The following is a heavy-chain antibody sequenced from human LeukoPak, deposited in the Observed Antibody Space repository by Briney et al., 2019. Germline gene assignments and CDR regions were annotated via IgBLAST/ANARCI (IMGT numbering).Heavy chain of an antibody. D-gene: IGHD1-1*01. CDR2: ISSSSSYI. Sequence: GGSLRLSCAASGFTFSDQSMNWVRQAPGKGLEWVSSISSSSSYIYYADSVKGRFTISRDNAKNSLYLQMNSLRAEDTALYYCARLRTTGTFDYWGQGTLVTVSS. J-gene: IGHJ4*02. CDR1: GFTFSDQS. CDR3: ARLRTTGTFDY. V-gene: IGHV3-21*01.